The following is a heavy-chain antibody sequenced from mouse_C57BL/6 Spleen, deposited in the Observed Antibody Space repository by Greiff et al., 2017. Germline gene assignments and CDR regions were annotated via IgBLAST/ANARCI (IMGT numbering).Heavy chain of an antibody. J-gene: IGHJ4*01. CDR1: GYTFTSYW. CDR3: ALLRRGGAMDY. CDR2: IDPSDSET. Sequence: QVQLQQPGAELVRPGSSVKLSCKASGYTFTSYWMHWVKQRPIQGLEWIGNIDPSDSETHYNQKFKDKATLTVDKSSSTAYVQLSSLTSEDSAVYYCALLRRGGAMDYWGQGTSVTVSS. V-gene: IGHV1-52*01. D-gene: IGHD1-1*01.